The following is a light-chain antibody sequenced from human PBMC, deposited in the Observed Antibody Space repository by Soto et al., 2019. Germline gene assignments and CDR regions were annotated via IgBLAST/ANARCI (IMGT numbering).Light chain of an antibody. CDR1: QNVDNSY. CDR2: GAS. V-gene: IGKV3-20*01. CDR3: QQYGISPSPWWT. Sequence: EIVLTQSPGTLSLSPGERATLSCRASQNVDNSYLAWYQQKPGQAPRLLIYGASSRATGIPERFGGSGSGTDFTLTISRLESEDFAVYYCQQYGISPSPWWTFGQGTKVEI. J-gene: IGKJ1*01.